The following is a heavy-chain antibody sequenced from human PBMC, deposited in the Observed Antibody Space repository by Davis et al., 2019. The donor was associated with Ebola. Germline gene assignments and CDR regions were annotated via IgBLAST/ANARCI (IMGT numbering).Heavy chain of an antibody. D-gene: IGHD2-15*01. CDR2: INSDGSST. J-gene: IGHJ5*02. CDR1: GFSFNDYA. CDR3: ARGRSLDP. V-gene: IGHV3-74*01. Sequence: GESLKISCEASGFSFNDYAMHWVRQAPGKGLVWVSRINSDGSSTSYADSVKGRFTISRDNAKNTLYLQMNGLRDDDSAVYYCARGRSLDPWGQGTLVTVSS.